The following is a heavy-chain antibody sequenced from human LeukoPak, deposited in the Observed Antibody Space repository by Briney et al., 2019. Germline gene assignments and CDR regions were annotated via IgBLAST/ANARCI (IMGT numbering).Heavy chain of an antibody. CDR3: ARGQKGIRFLEWLSSYYFDY. CDR1: GGSISSYY. J-gene: IGHJ4*02. CDR2: IYYSGST. D-gene: IGHD3-3*01. V-gene: IGHV4-59*01. Sequence: SETLSLTCTVSGGSISSYYWSWIRQPPGKGLEWIGYIYYSGSTNYNPSLKSRVTISVDTSKNQFSLKLSSVTAADTAVYYCARGQKGIRFLEWLSSYYFDYWGQGTLVTVSS.